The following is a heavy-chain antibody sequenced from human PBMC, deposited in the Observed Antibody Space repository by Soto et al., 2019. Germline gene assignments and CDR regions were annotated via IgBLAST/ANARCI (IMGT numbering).Heavy chain of an antibody. CDR2: IYHSGDT. CDR1: GGSISSHNW. CDR3: ARDQGSHPGD. Sequence: SETRSRTCAVSGGSISSHNWWSCFRQPPGKGLEWIGEIYHSGDTNYSPSLKSRVVMSVVPSKNLFSLTLNSVTAADTAFYYCARDQGSHPGDWGQGILVTVSS. V-gene: IGHV4-4*02. D-gene: IGHD6-19*01. J-gene: IGHJ4*02.